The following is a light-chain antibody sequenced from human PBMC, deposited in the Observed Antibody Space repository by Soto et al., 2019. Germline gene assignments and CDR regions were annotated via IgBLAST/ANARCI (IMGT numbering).Light chain of an antibody. Sequence: DIHMTQSPSSLSPSVGDTIIITCRASQNVRSYLNWYQQKSGRAPNLLIYESTNLESGVPSRFSGDGFGTDFTLTISSLHPEDFATYYCQQSFFAPPTFGRGTKVEI. V-gene: IGKV1-39*01. CDR1: QNVRSY. J-gene: IGKJ1*01. CDR3: QQSFFAPPT. CDR2: EST.